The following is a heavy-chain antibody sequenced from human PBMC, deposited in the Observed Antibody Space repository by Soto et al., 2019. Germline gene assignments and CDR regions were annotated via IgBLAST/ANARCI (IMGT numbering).Heavy chain of an antibody. J-gene: IGHJ4*02. CDR3: AKGPPLDY. V-gene: IGHV3-30*18. Sequence: XGSLRLSCAASGFTFIYYSMHWVRQAPGKGLEWVAVIPYDGSNKYYADSVKGRFIISRDNSKNRLYLQMNSLRAEDTAVYYCAKGPPLDYWGQGTLVTVSS. CDR1: GFTFIYYS. CDR2: IPYDGSNK.